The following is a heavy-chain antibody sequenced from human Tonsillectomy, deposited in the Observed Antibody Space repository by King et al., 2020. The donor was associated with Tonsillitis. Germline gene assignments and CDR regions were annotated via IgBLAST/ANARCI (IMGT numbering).Heavy chain of an antibody. CDR1: DSSITNYY. Sequence: VQLQESGPGLVKPSETLSLTCSVSDSSITNYYWSWTRQPPGRGLEWIGSMYYSGSTNYNPSLKSRVTMSLDTSKKQLSLKLSSVTASDTAVYYCTRAQITVVREARTQYHYDGMDVWGQGTTVTVSS. J-gene: IGHJ6*01. CDR2: MYYSGST. CDR3: TRAQITVVREARTQYHYDGMDV. V-gene: IGHV4-59*01. D-gene: IGHD3-10*01.